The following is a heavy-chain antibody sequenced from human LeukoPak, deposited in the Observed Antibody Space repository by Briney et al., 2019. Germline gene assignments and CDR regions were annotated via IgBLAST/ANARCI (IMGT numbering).Heavy chain of an antibody. CDR1: GGTFSSYA. CDR3: ARDSYNWNSQWYNWFDP. J-gene: IGHJ5*02. D-gene: IGHD1-7*01. V-gene: IGHV1-69*13. Sequence: SVKVSCKASGGTFSSYAISWVRQAPGQGLEWMGGIIPIFGTANYAQKFQGRVTITADESTSTAYMELSSLRSEDTAVYYCARDSYNWNSQWYNWFDPWGQGTLVTVSS. CDR2: IIPIFGTA.